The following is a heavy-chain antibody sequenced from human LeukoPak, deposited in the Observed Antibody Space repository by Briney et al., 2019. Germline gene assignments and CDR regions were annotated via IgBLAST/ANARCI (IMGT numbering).Heavy chain of an antibody. CDR3: AKESITIFGAPRIDY. D-gene: IGHD3-3*01. CDR2: IGTATDT. J-gene: IGHJ4*02. CDR1: GFTFSSHD. V-gene: IGHV3-13*01. Sequence: SGGSLRLSCAASGFTFSSHDMHWVRQAAGKGLEWVSAIGTATDTYYSDSVKGRFTISREDAKNSLFLQMNSLRAGDTAVYYCAKESITIFGAPRIDYWGQGTLVTVSS.